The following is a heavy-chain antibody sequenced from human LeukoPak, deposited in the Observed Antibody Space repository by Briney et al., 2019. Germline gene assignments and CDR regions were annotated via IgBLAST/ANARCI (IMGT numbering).Heavy chain of an antibody. J-gene: IGHJ6*03. CDR1: GDSISSSGDY. D-gene: IGHD3-16*01. V-gene: IGHV4-39*01. CDR3: ARVGATYPHYYMDV. CDR2: IYYSGST. Sequence: SETLSLTCTVSGDSISSSGDYWGWIRQPPGKGLEWIGNIYYSGSTYYSPSLKSRVTIAVDTSKNQFSLKLTSVTAADTAVYYCARVGATYPHYYMDVWGKGTTVTVAS.